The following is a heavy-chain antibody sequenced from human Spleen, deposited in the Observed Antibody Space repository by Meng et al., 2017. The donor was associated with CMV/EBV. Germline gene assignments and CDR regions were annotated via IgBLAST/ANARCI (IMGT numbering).Heavy chain of an antibody. CDR2: IYYSGST. Sequence: SETLSLTCTVSGGSISSYYWSWIRQPPGKGLEWIGYIYYSGSTNYNPSLKSRVTISVDTSKNQFSLKLSSVTAADTAVYYCARTQPYSKVVDYWGQGTLVTVSS. J-gene: IGHJ4*02. V-gene: IGHV4-59*01. D-gene: IGHD4-11*01. CDR1: GGSISSYY. CDR3: ARTQPYSKVVDY.